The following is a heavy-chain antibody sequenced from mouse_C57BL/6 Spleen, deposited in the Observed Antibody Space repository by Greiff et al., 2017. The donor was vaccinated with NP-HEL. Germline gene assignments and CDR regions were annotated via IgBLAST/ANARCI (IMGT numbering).Heavy chain of an antibody. CDR2: IDPSDSYT. V-gene: IGHV1-50*01. CDR3: ARRSYDYDVGAMDY. J-gene: IGHJ4*01. D-gene: IGHD2-4*01. Sequence: QVQLQQSGAELVKPGASVKLSCKASGYTFTSYWMQWVKQRPGQGLEWIGEIDPSDSYTNYNQKFKGKATLTVDTSSSTAYMQLSSLTSEDSAVYYCARRSYDYDVGAMDYWGQGTSVTVSS. CDR1: GYTFTSYW.